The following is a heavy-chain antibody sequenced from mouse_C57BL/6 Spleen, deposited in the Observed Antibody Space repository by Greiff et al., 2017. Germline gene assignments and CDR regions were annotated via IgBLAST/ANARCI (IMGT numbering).Heavy chain of an antibody. Sequence: QVQLQQPGAELVKPGASVKLSCKASGYTFTSYWMQWVKQRPGQGLEWIGEIDPSDSYTNYNQKFKGKATLTVDTSSSTAYMQLSSLTSEDSAVYYCASACTVGGSSSSAKCYWGHGTSVTASS. J-gene: IGHJ4*01. D-gene: IGHD1-1*01. CDR2: IDPSDSYT. CDR1: GYTFTSYW. CDR3: ASACTVGGSSSSAKCY. V-gene: IGHV1-50*01.